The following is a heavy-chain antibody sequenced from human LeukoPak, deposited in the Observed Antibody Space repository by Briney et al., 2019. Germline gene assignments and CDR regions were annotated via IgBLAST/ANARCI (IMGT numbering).Heavy chain of an antibody. CDR2: ISYDGSNK. Sequence: GGSLRLSCAASGSTFSSYGMHWVRQAPGKGLEWVAVISYDGSNKYYADSVKGRFTISRDNSKNTLYLQMNSLRAEDTAVYYCAKQMGHVHSSSWWWGFDYWGQGTLVTVSS. CDR3: AKQMGHVHSSSWWWGFDY. V-gene: IGHV3-30*18. D-gene: IGHD6-13*01. J-gene: IGHJ4*02. CDR1: GSTFSSYG.